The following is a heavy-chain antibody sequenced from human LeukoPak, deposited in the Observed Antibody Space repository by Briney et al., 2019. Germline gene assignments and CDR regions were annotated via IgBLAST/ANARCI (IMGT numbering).Heavy chain of an antibody. CDR2: IYYSGST. D-gene: IGHD6-19*01. CDR3: ARHSWRYSSGWYAFDI. CDR1: GGSISSSSYY. V-gene: IGHV4-39*01. Sequence: SETLSPTCTVSGGSISSSSYYWGWIRQPPGKGLEWIGSIYYSGSTYYNPSLKSRVTISVDTSKNQFSLKLSSVTAADTAVYYCARHSWRYSSGWYAFDIWGQGTMVTVSS. J-gene: IGHJ3*02.